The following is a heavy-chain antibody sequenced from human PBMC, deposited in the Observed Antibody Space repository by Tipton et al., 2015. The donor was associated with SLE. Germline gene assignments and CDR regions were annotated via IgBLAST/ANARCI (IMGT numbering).Heavy chain of an antibody. V-gene: IGHV4-34*01. CDR2: ISHSGGT. CDR3: AREDSGYDIFDY. Sequence: GLVKPSETLSLTCAVYGGSFTGYFWTWIRQSPGKGLEWIGEISHSGGTNYNPSLKSRVIISVDTSKNQFSLKLSSVTAADTAVYYCAREDSGYDIFDYWGQGTLVTVSS. D-gene: IGHD5-12*01. CDR1: GGSFTGYF. J-gene: IGHJ4*02.